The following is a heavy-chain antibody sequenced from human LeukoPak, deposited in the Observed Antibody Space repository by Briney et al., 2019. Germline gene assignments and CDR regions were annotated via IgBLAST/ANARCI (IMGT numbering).Heavy chain of an antibody. V-gene: IGHV3-30*04. CDR2: ISYDGSNK. CDR3: ASRMVRGVGGFDY. CDR1: GFTFSSYA. Sequence: GRSLRLSCAASGFTFSSYAMHWVRQAPGKGLEWVAVISYDGSNKYYADSVKGRLTISRDNSKNTLYLQMNSLRAEDTAVYYCASRMVRGVGGFDYWGQGTLVTVSS. D-gene: IGHD3-10*01. J-gene: IGHJ4*02.